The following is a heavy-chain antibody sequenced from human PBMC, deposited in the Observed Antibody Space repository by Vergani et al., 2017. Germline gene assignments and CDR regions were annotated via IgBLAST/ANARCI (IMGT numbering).Heavy chain of an antibody. Sequence: QVQLVQSGAEVKKPGASVKVSCKASGYTFTGYYMHWVRQAPGQGLEWMGIINPSGGSTSYAQKFQGRVTMTRDTSTNTVYMELSSLRSDDTAVYYCARVHYDYVWGSYRLDAFDIWGQGTMVTVSS. D-gene: IGHD3-16*02. V-gene: IGHV1-46*01. CDR3: ARVHYDYVWGSYRLDAFDI. J-gene: IGHJ3*02. CDR2: INPSGGST. CDR1: GYTFTGYY.